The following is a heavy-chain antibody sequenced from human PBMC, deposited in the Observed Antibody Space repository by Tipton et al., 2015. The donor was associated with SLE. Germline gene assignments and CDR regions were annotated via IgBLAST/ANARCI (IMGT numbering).Heavy chain of an antibody. CDR2: IHYSGTT. V-gene: IGHV4-59*11. CDR1: GGSITNHY. Sequence: TLSLTCTVSGGSITNHYWNWIRQPPGKGLEWIGYIHYSGTTHDNPSLKSRVTMSVDMSKNQFSLKLSSVTAADTAVYYCAREGAAAGTDGFDFWGQGTKVTVSS. CDR3: AREGAAAGTDGFDF. J-gene: IGHJ3*01. D-gene: IGHD6-13*01.